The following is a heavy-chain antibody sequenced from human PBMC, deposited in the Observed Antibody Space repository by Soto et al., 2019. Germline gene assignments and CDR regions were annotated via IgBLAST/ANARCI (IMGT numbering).Heavy chain of an antibody. CDR2: IYYSGNT. V-gene: IGHV4-30-4*01. J-gene: IGHJ4*02. CDR3: ASFVGLLWGGVSPAESWGSYYFDN. CDR1: GDSITSGDYY. Sequence: VQLQESGPGLVKPSQTLSLTCTVSGDSITSGDYYWSWIRQRPGQGLEWNGYIYYSGNTNYNPSLKSRVIMSLDTSKNQFSLKLPSLTAADTAVYYCASFVGLLWGGVSPAESWGSYYFDNWGQGTLVTVSS. D-gene: IGHD2-8*01.